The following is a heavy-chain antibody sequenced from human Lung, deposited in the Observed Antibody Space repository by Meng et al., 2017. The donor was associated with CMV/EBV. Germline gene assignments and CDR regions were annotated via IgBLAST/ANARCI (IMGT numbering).Heavy chain of an antibody. V-gene: IGHV1-18*01. CDR1: FTSYG. D-gene: IGHD2-2*01. Sequence: FTSYGISWVQQAPGQGLEWMGWISAYNGNTNYAQKLQGRVTMTTDTSTSTAYMELRSLRSDDTAVYYCARVGHCSSTSCYRANWFDPWGQGTLVTVSS. CDR2: ISAYNGNT. J-gene: IGHJ5*02. CDR3: ARVGHCSSTSCYRANWFDP.